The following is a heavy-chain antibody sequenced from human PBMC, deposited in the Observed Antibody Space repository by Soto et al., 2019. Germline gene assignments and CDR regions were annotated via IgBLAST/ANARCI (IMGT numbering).Heavy chain of an antibody. D-gene: IGHD2-2*01. V-gene: IGHV5-51*01. CDR2: IYPGDSDT. Sequence: GESLKISCKGSGYSFTSYWIGWVRQMPGKGLEWMGIIYPGDSDTRYSPSFQGQVTISADKSISTAYLQWSSLKASDTAMYYCARTGTVVVPAAIPGPYYYYGMDVWGQGTTVTVSS. CDR3: ARTGTVVVPAAIPGPYYYYGMDV. J-gene: IGHJ6*02. CDR1: GYSFTSYW.